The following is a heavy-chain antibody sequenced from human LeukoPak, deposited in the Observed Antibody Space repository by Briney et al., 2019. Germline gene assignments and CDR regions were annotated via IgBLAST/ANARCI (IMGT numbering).Heavy chain of an antibody. D-gene: IGHD6-19*01. V-gene: IGHV1-2*02. J-gene: IGHJ4*02. CDR2: INPNSGGT. Sequence: ASVKVSCKASGYTFTGYYMHWVRQAPGQGLEWMGWINPNSGGTNYAQKFQGRVTMTRDTSISTAYMELSRLRSDDTAVYYCARGKIAVAASYYFDYWGQGTLVTVSS. CDR3: ARGKIAVAASYYFDY. CDR1: GYTFTGYY.